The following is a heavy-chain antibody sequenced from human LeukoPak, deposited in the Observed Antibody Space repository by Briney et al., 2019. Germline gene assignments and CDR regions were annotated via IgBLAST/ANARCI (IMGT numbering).Heavy chain of an antibody. CDR1: GYTLTGYY. V-gene: IGHV1-2*02. D-gene: IGHD3-22*01. Sequence: ASVKVSCKASGYTLTGYYMHWVRQAPGQGLEWMGWINPNSGGTNYAQKFQGRVTMTRDTSISTAYMELSRLRSDDTAVYYCAREETDFGSSGYYFNWGQGTLVTVSS. J-gene: IGHJ4*02. CDR2: INPNSGGT. CDR3: AREETDFGSSGYYFN.